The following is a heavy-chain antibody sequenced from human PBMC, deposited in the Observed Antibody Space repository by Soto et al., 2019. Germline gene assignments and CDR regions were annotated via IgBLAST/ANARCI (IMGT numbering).Heavy chain of an antibody. J-gene: IGHJ6*02. Sequence: IGSIYYSGSTYYNPSLKSRVTISVDTSKNQFSLKLSSVTAADTAVYYCGXXXXXXXXXXXXXXXXXMDVWGQGTTVTVSS. CDR2: IYYSGST. V-gene: IGHV4-39*01. CDR3: GXXXXXXXXXXXXXXXXXMDV.